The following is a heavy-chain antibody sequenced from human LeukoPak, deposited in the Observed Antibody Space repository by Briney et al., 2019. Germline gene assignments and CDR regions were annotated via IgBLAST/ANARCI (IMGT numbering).Heavy chain of an antibody. CDR2: ISYDGSNK. J-gene: IGHJ4*02. V-gene: IGHV3-30-3*01. CDR1: GGTFSSYA. CDR3: AREKDYYGSGPFDY. Sequence: SFKASGGTFSSYAMHWVRQAPGKGLEWVAVISYDGSNKYYADSVKGRFTISRDYSKNTLYLQMNSLRAEDTAVYYCAREKDYYGSGPFDYWGQGTLVTVSS. D-gene: IGHD3-10*01.